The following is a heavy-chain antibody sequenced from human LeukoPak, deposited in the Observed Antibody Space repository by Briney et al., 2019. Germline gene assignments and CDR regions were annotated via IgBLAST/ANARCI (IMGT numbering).Heavy chain of an antibody. V-gene: IGHV4-59*13. CDR3: ARKTNGGNLAFDY. CDR2: ISYSGST. Sequence: PSETLSLTCTVSGGSTSSYYWNWIRQPPGKGLEWIGYISYSGSTNYNASLKSRVTIAVDTSKNQFSLKVRSVTAADTAVYYCARKTNGGNLAFDYWGQGTLVTVSS. CDR1: GGSTSSYY. D-gene: IGHD4-23*01. J-gene: IGHJ4*02.